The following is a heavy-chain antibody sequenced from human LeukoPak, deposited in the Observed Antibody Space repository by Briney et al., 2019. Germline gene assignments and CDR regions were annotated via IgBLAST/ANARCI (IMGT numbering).Heavy chain of an antibody. Sequence: SQTLSLTCALSGDSVSSNSAAWNWIRHSPSRGLEWLGRTYYRSRWYNEYEVSVRSRITISPDTSKNQVYLQLNFVTPEDTAVYYCARSSGDLDYWGQGTLVTVSS. CDR1: GDSVSSNSAA. CDR3: ARSSGDLDY. J-gene: IGHJ4*02. CDR2: TYYRSRWYN. D-gene: IGHD1-26*01. V-gene: IGHV6-1*01.